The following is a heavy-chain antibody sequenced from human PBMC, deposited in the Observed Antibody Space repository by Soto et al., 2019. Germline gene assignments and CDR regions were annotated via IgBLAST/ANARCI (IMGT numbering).Heavy chain of an antibody. D-gene: IGHD1-26*01. CDR3: ARDMQAVFIHYFDP. Sequence: SEALSVMSFVSGGSVTSHHCRRIRQFPGQGLEWIAYTSYTGNTNYNPSLQSRVTISLDTSKNPLSLKLTSMTAADAAVYYCARDMQAVFIHYFDPCGHVTLXTHCS. CDR2: TSYTGNT. CDR1: GGSVTSHH. J-gene: IGHJ5*02. V-gene: IGHV4-59*02.